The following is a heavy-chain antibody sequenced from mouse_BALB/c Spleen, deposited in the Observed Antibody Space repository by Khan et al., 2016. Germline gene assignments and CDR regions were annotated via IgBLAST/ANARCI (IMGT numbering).Heavy chain of an antibody. CDR1: GYSITSGYS. CDR2: IHYSGST. V-gene: IGHV3-1*02. CDR3: ARDYYGWFAY. Sequence: EVQLQESGPDLVKPSQSLSLTCTVTGYSITSGYSCHWIRQFPGNKLEWMGYIHYSGSTNYNPSLKSRISITRDTSKNHFFLQSNSVTTEDTATYYCARDYYGWFAYWGQGTLVTVSA. D-gene: IGHD1-1*01. J-gene: IGHJ3*01.